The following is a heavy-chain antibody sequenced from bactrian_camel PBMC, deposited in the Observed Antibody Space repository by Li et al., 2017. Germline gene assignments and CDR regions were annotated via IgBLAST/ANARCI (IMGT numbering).Heavy chain of an antibody. CDR1: GYTGRFSC. D-gene: IGHD3*01. CDR2: INPGGTIT. V-gene: IGHV3S1*01. J-gene: IGHJ4*01. Sequence: QLVESGGGSVQAGGSLRLSCAASGYTGRFSCMGWFRQAPGKGLELVADINPGGTITYYAPSVRGRFTISRDNAKNTLYLQMSSLKPEDTAMYYCTKDRSYGTRNWVQSTRGQGTQVTVS. CDR3: TKDRSYGTRNWVQST.